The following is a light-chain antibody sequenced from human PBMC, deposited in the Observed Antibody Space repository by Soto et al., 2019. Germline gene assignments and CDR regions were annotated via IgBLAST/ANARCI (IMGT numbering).Light chain of an antibody. CDR1: SSDIGGYNY. V-gene: IGLV2-14*01. CDR2: EVT. J-gene: IGLJ1*01. Sequence: QSVLTQPASVSGSPGQSITISCTGGSSDIGGYNYVSWFQQHPGKAPKLMIYEVTNRPSGVSNRFSGSKSGSTASLTISGLQAEDEAEYYCSSYTSSNTLVFGTGTKVTVL. CDR3: SSYTSSNTLV.